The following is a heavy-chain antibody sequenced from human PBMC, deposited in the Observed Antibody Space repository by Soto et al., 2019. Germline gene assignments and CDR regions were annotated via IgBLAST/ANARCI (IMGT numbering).Heavy chain of an antibody. J-gene: IGHJ4*02. CDR1: GFTFSTFD. V-gene: IGHV3-48*03. D-gene: IGHD6-19*01. CDR3: ARYSSGEHY. Sequence: EVQLVESGGGLVQPGGSLRLSCAASGFTFSTFDMNWFRQAPGKGLEWVSYISSSGSPIYYADSMKGRFTISRDNAKNSLFLQMNSLRAEDTAVYYCARYSSGEHYWGQGTLVTVSS. CDR2: ISSSGSPI.